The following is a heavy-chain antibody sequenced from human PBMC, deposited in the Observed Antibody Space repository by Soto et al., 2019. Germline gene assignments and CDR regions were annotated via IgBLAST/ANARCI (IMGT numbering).Heavy chain of an antibody. CDR3: ARLPPRLSSAGSPDY. CDR2: IYPGDSDT. CDR1: GYRFNDYY. V-gene: IGHV5-51*01. Sequence: EVQLVQSGAEVKKPGESLKISCKGLGYRFNDYYIGWVRHMPGKGLEWMGIIYPGDSDTTYSPSFQGQVTISAAKSISTAFLQWSSLKASDTAIYYCARLPPRLSSAGSPDYWGQGTLVTVSS. J-gene: IGHJ4*02. D-gene: IGHD6-13*01.